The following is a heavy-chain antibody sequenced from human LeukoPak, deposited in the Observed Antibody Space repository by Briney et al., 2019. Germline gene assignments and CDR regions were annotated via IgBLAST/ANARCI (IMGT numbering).Heavy chain of an antibody. V-gene: IGHV3-53*01. CDR1: GFTVSSNY. J-gene: IGHJ4*02. CDR3: ARSLYIVPKLFDY. CDR2: SYSGGST. D-gene: IGHD1-26*01. Sequence: GGSLRLSCAASGFTVSSNYMSWVRQAPGKGLEWVSSSYSGGSTYYADSVKGRFTISRDHSKNTLYLQMNSLRAEDTAVYSCARSLYIVPKLFDYWGQGTLVTVSS.